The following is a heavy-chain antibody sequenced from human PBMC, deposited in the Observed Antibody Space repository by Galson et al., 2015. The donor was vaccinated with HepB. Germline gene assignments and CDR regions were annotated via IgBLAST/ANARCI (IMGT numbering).Heavy chain of an antibody. J-gene: IGHJ6*02. CDR3: ARDSRLELHLNDYYSYGMDI. CDR1: GYIFSNYA. V-gene: IGHV1-18*01. D-gene: IGHD1-7*01. Sequence: SVKVSCKASGYIFSNYALSWVRQAPGPGLGWRGGSRGDDGSTNYDPEFQARVTMTTQTSTGTAYIELRSLGSDDTAVYYCARDSRLELHLNDYYSYGMDIWGQGTAVTVSS. CDR2: SRGDDGST.